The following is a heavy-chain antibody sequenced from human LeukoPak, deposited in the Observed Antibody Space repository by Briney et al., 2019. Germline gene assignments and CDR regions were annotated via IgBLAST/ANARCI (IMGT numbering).Heavy chain of an antibody. D-gene: IGHD6-13*01. CDR1: GGTFSSYA. CDR2: IIPIFGTA. J-gene: IGHJ4*02. CDR3: ASGGYSSSWFFDY. Sequence: SVKVSCKASGGTFSSYAISWVRQAPGQGLEWMGGIIPIFGTANSAQKFQGRVTVPADESTSTAYMELSSLRSEDTAVYYCASGGYSSSWFFDYWGQGTLVTVSA. V-gene: IGHV1-69*01.